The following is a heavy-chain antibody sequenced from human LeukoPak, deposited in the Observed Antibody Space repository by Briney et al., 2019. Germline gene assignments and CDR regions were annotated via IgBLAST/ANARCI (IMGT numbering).Heavy chain of an antibody. CDR3: ARELYDFWSGYYSPAPLDP. J-gene: IGHJ5*02. CDR2: IWYDGSNK. CDR1: GFTFSSYA. V-gene: IGHV3-33*08. Sequence: GGSLGLSCAASGFTFSSYAMSWVRQAPGKGLEWVAVIWYDGSNKYYADSVKGRFTISRDNSKNTLYLQMNSLRAEDTAVYYCARELYDFWSGYYSPAPLDPWGQGTLVTVSS. D-gene: IGHD3-3*01.